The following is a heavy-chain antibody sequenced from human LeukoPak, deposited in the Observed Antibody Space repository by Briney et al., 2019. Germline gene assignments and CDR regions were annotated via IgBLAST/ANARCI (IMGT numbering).Heavy chain of an antibody. V-gene: IGHV3-30*02. CDR1: GFTFSSYG. CDR2: IRYDGSNK. Sequence: GGSLRLSCAASGFTFSSYGMHWVRQAPGKGLEWVAFIRYDGSNKYYADSVKGRFTISRDNTRNSLFLHMDSLSVDDTAIYYCAKLIRDVTIYDFWGRGALVTVSS. D-gene: IGHD3/OR15-3a*01. J-gene: IGHJ2*01. CDR3: AKLIRDVTIYDF.